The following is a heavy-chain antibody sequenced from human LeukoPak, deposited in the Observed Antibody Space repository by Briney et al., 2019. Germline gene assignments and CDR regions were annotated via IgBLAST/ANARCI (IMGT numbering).Heavy chain of an antibody. J-gene: IGHJ4*02. CDR2: IWYDGSNK. Sequence: GRSLRLSCAVSGFIFSRYGMHWVRQAPGKWLEWVAVIWYDGSNKYYADSVKGRFTISRDNSKNTLSLQMNSLRAEDTAVYYCARGEESGIFDYFDYWGQGTLVTVSS. V-gene: IGHV3-33*01. CDR1: GFIFSRYG. D-gene: IGHD2-15*01. CDR3: ARGEESGIFDYFDY.